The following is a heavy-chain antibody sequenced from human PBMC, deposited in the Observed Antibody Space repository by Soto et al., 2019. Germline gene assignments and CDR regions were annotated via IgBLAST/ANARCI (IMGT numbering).Heavy chain of an antibody. Sequence: PGGSLILSCAASGFTFSYAWINWVRQAPGKGLEWVGRIKSKIDGGTTDFAAPVKGRFAISRDDSRDMVYMEMYSLKTDDTAVYYCTTDSLFTGQLVRMDNWGHGTLVTVSS. J-gene: IGHJ4*01. CDR2: IKSKIDGGTT. CDR3: TTDSLFTGQLVRMDN. CDR1: GFTFSYAW. V-gene: IGHV3-15*07. D-gene: IGHD3-9*01.